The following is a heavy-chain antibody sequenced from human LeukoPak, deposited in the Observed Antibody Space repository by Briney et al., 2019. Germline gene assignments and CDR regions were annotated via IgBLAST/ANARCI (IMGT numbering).Heavy chain of an antibody. Sequence: SETLSLTCAVSGGSISSSNWWSWVRQPPGKGLEWIGEIYHSGSTNYNPSLKSRVTISVDKSKNQSSLKLSSVTAADTAVYYCARVPIVVATYYFDYWGQGTLVTVSS. D-gene: IGHD3-22*01. CDR1: GGSISSSNW. J-gene: IGHJ4*02. V-gene: IGHV4-4*02. CDR2: IYHSGST. CDR3: ARVPIVVATYYFDY.